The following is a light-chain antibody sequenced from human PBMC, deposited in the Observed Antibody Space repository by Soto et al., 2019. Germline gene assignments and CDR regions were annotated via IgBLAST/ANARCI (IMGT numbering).Light chain of an antibody. Sequence: QSALTQPASVSGSPGQSITISCTGTSSDIGSYNLVSWYQQYPGKAPKLMIYEGSKRPSGVSNRFSGSKSGNKASLTISGVQAEDEADYYCCSYASSGVIFGGGTKLTVL. CDR2: EGS. CDR1: SSDIGSYNL. J-gene: IGLJ2*01. V-gene: IGLV2-23*01. CDR3: CSYASSGVI.